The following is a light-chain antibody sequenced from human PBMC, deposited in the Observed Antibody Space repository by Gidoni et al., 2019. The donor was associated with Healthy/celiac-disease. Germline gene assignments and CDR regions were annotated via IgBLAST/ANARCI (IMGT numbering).Light chain of an antibody. Sequence: QTARTQPAAVSGSPGQSNTISCTGTSSDVGGYNFVSWYQQPPGKAPKLLIYEVSNRPSGVSIRFSGSKSGNTASLTISGLQAEDEADYYCSSYTSSSTLVVFGGGTTLTVL. V-gene: IGLV2-14*01. J-gene: IGLJ2*01. CDR1: SSDVGGYNF. CDR3: SSYTSSSTLVV. CDR2: EVS.